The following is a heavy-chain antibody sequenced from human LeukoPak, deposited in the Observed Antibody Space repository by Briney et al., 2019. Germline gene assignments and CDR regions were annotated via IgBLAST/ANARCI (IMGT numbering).Heavy chain of an antibody. J-gene: IGHJ4*02. CDR3: AKTKPYGTTWYGGID. CDR2: IRESGGST. V-gene: IGHV3-23*01. Sequence: GGSLRLSCAASGFTFSSYSMNWVRQAPGKGLEWVSAIRESGGSTHYADSVKGRFTISRDNSKNTLYLQMNSLRAEDTAVYYCAKTKPYGTTWYGGIDWGQGALVTVSS. D-gene: IGHD6-13*01. CDR1: GFTFSSYS.